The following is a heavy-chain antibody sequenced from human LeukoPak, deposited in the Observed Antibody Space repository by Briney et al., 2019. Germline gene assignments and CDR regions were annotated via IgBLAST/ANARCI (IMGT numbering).Heavy chain of an antibody. CDR2: INPNSGGT. J-gene: IGHJ4*02. Sequence: ASVKVSCKASGYDFTGNYMNWVRQAPGQGLEWMGWINPNSGGTNFAQKFQGRVTMTRDTSISTAYMELSRLTSDDTAVYYCARDSIYGSVDYWGQGTLVTVSS. V-gene: IGHV1-2*02. D-gene: IGHD3-10*01. CDR1: GYDFTGNY. CDR3: ARDSIYGSVDY.